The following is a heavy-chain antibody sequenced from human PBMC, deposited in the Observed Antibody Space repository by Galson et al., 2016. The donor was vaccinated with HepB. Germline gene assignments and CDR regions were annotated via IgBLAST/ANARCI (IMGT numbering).Heavy chain of an antibody. CDR1: GFTFSDYW. V-gene: IGHV3-74*01. J-gene: IGHJ4*02. CDR3: ATELYGWGGFDMYY. CDR2: INGDGSSA. Sequence: SLRLSCAASGFTFSDYWMHWVRQAPGEGLVWVSRINGDGSSAGYADSVKGRFTISRDDSKNTLYLQTNSLKAEDIATYYSATELYGWGGFDMYYWGQGTLVTVSA. D-gene: IGHD3-10*01.